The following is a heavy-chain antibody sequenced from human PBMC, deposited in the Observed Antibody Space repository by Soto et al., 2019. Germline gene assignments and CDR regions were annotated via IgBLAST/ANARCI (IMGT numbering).Heavy chain of an antibody. CDR3: ASDYYDSSGYYGMDV. D-gene: IGHD3-22*01. CDR2: IYHSGST. V-gene: IGHV4-30-2*01. Sequence: SETLSLTCAVSGGSISSGGYSWSCIRQPPGKGLEWIGYIYHSGSTYYNPSLKSRVTISVDRSKNQFSLKLSSVTAADTAVYYCASDYYDSSGYYGMDVWGQGTTVTVSS. CDR1: GGSISSGGYS. J-gene: IGHJ6*02.